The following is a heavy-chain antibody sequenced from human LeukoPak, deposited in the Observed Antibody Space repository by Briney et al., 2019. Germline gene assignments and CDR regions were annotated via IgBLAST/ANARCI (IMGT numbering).Heavy chain of an antibody. CDR3: AKGSDVTVTNVGDDY. D-gene: IGHD4-17*01. V-gene: IGHV3-23*01. Sequence: GGCMRLSCAASGFTLSSYAMRWVRPPPGRGLEWVSASSGSGSNTYYADSVKGRFTISRDNSKNTLYLQMNSLRAEDTAVYYCAKGSDVTVTNVGDDYWGQGTLVTVSS. CDR2: SSGSGSNT. CDR1: GFTLSSYA. J-gene: IGHJ4*02.